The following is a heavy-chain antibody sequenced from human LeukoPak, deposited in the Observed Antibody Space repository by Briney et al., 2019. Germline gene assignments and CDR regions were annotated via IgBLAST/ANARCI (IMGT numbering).Heavy chain of an antibody. J-gene: IGHJ3*02. D-gene: IGHD1-26*01. CDR2: ISSSSSYI. Sequence: GGSLRLSCAASGFTFSSYSMNWVRQAPGKGLEWVPSISSSSSYICYADSVKGRFTISRDNAKNSLYLQMNSLRAEDTAVYYCARAIVGATYTPDAFDIWGQGTMVTVSS. CDR3: ARAIVGATYTPDAFDI. CDR1: GFTFSSYS. V-gene: IGHV3-21*01.